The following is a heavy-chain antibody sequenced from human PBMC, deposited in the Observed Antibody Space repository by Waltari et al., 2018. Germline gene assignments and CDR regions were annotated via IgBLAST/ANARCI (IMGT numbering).Heavy chain of an antibody. CDR1: GFTFSSYG. D-gene: IGHD3-22*01. CDR2: IRYDGSNK. CDR3: AKARSAYYYDSSLFDY. Sequence: QVQLVESGGGVVQPGGSLRLSCAASGFTFSSYGLPWVRQAPGKGLEWGAFIRYDGSNKYYAHSVKGRVTISRDNSKNTLYLEMNSLRAEDTAVYYCAKARSAYYYDSSLFDYWGQGTLVTVSS. J-gene: IGHJ4*02. V-gene: IGHV3-30*02.